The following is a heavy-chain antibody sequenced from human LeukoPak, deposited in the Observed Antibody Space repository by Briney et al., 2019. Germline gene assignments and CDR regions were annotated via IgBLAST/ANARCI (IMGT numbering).Heavy chain of an antibody. CDR1: GGSISSYY. J-gene: IGHJ4*02. D-gene: IGHD5-18*01. CDR3: AREGWGDTAMESIDY. Sequence: SSETLSLTCTVSGGSISSYYWIWLRQPAGKGLEWIGRIYTSGSTNYNPSLKSRVTMSVDTAKNQFSLKLSSVTAADTAVYYCAREGWGDTAMESIDYWGQGTLVTVSS. V-gene: IGHV4-4*07. CDR2: IYTSGST.